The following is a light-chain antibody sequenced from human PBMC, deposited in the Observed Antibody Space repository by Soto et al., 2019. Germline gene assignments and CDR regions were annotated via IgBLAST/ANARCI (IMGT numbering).Light chain of an antibody. Sequence: QSVLTQPASVSGSPGQSIAISCTGSSSDVGIYNYASWYQQHPGKVPKLIIYEVTNRPSGVSNRFSGSKSGNTASLTISGLQAEDEADYYCSSYTTSSTRVFGTGTKVTV. CDR2: EVT. CDR1: SSDVGIYNY. J-gene: IGLJ1*01. V-gene: IGLV2-14*01. CDR3: SSYTTSSTRV.